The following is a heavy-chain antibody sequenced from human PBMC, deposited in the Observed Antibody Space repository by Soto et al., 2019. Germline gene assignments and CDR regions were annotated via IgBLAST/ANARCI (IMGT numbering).Heavy chain of an antibody. CDR1: GGPTTTARRT. CDR3: TRVREQSSRVRDD. J-gene: IGHJ4*02. D-gene: IGHD6-19*01. V-gene: IGHV4-31*03. CDR2: IVHNGDT. Sequence: PSDTLSLTSSVSGGPTTTARRTWTWIRQGPGEGLEWIGTIVHNGDTFYSPAPKSRVSIGLDPSKGEMSLKVAAMTAADTAVHFCTRVREQSSRVRDDWGPGTLATDSS.